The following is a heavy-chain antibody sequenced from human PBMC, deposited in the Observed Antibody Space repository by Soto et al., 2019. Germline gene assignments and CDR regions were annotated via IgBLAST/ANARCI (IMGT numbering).Heavy chain of an antibody. Sequence: TLSLTCAVSGYSISSGYYWGWIRQPPGKGLEWIGSIYHSGSTYYNPSLKSRVTISVDTSKNQFSLKLRSVTAADTAVYYCGRAGEDEWPVTTGYWGQGTLVTVSS. V-gene: IGHV4-38-2*01. J-gene: IGHJ4*02. CDR2: IYHSGST. CDR1: GYSISSGYY. CDR3: GRAGEDEWPVTTGY. D-gene: IGHD4-17*01.